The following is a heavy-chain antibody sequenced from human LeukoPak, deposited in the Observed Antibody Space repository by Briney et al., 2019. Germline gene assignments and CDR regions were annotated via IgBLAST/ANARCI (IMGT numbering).Heavy chain of an antibody. D-gene: IGHD6-13*01. CDR2: IIPIFGTA. Sequence: SVKVSCKASGGTFISYAISWVRQAPGQGLEWMGGIIPIFGTANYAQKFQGRVTITADESTSTAYMELSSLRSEDTAVYYCATGKAAPGPWFDPWGQGTLVTVSS. V-gene: IGHV1-69*13. J-gene: IGHJ5*02. CDR3: ATGKAAPGPWFDP. CDR1: GGTFISYA.